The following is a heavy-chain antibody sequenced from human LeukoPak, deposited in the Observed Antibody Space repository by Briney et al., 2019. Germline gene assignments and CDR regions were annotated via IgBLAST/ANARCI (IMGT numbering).Heavy chain of an antibody. CDR3: ARGGAVIINRYFQH. CDR1: GGSFSGYY. J-gene: IGHJ1*01. Sequence: SETLSLTCAVYGGSFSGYYWSWIRQPPRKGLKWIGEINHSGSTNYNPSLKSRVTISVDTSKNQFSLKLSSVTAADTAVYYCARGGAVIINRYFQHWGQGTLVTVSS. CDR2: INHSGST. V-gene: IGHV4-34*01. D-gene: IGHD3-22*01.